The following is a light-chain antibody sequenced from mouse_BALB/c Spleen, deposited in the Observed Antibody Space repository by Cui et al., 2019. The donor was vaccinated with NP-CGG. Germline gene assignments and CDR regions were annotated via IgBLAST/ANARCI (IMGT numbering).Light chain of an antibody. CDR1: TGAVTTSNY. CDR2: GTN. CDR3: ALWYSNHWV. V-gene: IGLV1*01. J-gene: IGLJ1*01. Sequence: AVVTQQRALTTSPGETVTLTCRSSTGAVTTSNYANWVQEKPDHLFTGLIGGTNNRAPGVPARFSGSLIGDKAALTITGAQTEDEAIYFCALWYSNHWVFGGGTKLTVL.